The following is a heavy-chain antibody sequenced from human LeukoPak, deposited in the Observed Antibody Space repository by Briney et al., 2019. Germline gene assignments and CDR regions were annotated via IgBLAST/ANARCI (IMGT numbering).Heavy chain of an antibody. J-gene: IGHJ4*02. CDR2: ISSNGGST. Sequence: GGSLRLSCAASGFTFSSYAMHWVRQAPGKGLEYVSAISSNGGSTYYANSVKGRFTISRDNSKNKLYLQMGSLRAEDMAVYYCARGPYSYGDYWGQGTLVTVSS. D-gene: IGHD5-18*01. CDR1: GFTFSSYA. CDR3: ARGPYSYGDY. V-gene: IGHV3-64*01.